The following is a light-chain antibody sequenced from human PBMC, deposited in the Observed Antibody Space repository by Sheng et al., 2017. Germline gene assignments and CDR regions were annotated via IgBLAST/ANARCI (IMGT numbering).Light chain of an antibody. Sequence: SSELTQDPAVSVALGQTVRITCQGDGLRGSYGSWYQQKPGQSPMLLIYQDTQRPSGIPERFSGSSSGNTATLTISGTQAMDEADYFCQAWDSSTVIFGGGTKLTVL. CDR2: QDT. CDR3: QAWDSSTVI. J-gene: IGLJ2*01. CDR1: GLRGSY. V-gene: IGLV3-1*01.